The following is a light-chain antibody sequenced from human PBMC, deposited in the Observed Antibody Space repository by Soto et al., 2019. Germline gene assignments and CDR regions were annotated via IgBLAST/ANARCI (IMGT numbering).Light chain of an antibody. CDR1: QNINNW. J-gene: IGKJ4*02. V-gene: IGKV1-5*01. CDR3: QQQTTYPLA. Sequence: DIQMTQSPATLSASVGDRVTITCRASQNINNWLAWYQHNPGKAPKLLIYDASILRTGAPSRFSGSGSGTDFTLSINGLQPDDFATSYCQQQTTYPLAFGGGTRVQIK. CDR2: DAS.